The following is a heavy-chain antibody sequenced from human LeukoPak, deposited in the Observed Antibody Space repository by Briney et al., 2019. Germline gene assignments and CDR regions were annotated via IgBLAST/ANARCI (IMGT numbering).Heavy chain of an antibody. Sequence: PGGSLRLSCSPSGFTFSSYAMSWVRQAPGKGLEWVSYISSSSSTIYYADSVKGRFTISRDNAKNSLYLQMNSLRAEDTAVYYCAREAGNAFDYWGQGTLVTVSS. CDR3: AREAGNAFDY. CDR2: ISSSSSTI. V-gene: IGHV3-48*04. J-gene: IGHJ4*02. CDR1: GFTFSSYA. D-gene: IGHD1-1*01.